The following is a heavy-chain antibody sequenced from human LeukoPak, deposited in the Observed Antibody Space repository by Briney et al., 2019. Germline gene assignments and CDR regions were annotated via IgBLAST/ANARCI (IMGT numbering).Heavy chain of an antibody. CDR3: AREFSRVGATKKEWNFDY. CDR1: GYTFTSYG. CDR2: ISAYNGNT. D-gene: IGHD1-26*01. J-gene: IGHJ4*02. Sequence: ASVKVSCKASGYTFTSYGISWVRQAPGQGLEWMGWISAYNGNTNYAQKLQGRVTTTTDTSTSTAYMELRSLRSDDTAVYYCAREFSRVGATKKEWNFDYWGQGTLVTVSS. V-gene: IGHV1-18*01.